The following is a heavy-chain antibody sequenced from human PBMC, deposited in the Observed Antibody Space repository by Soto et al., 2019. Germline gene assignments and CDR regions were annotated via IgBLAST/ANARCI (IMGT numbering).Heavy chain of an antibody. D-gene: IGHD6-6*01. J-gene: IGHJ6*02. CDR3: ARQEYSSSSYGMDV. CDR1: GFTFSSYA. Sequence: GGSLRLSCAASGFTFSSYAMSWVRQAPGKGLEWVSSISGSGSSTYYADPVKGRFTISRDNAKNSLYLQMNSLRDEDTAVYYCARQEYSSSSYGMDVWGQGTTVTVSS. CDR2: ISGSGSST. V-gene: IGHV3-23*01.